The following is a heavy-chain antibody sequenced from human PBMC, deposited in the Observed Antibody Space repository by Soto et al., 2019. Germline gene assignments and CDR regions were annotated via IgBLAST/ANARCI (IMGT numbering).Heavy chain of an antibody. CDR1: GGTFSSYA. J-gene: IGHJ6*02. D-gene: IGHD6-13*01. CDR2: IIPIFGTA. CDR3: AAVLSSSWYDTSGYYGMDV. Sequence: SVKVSCKASGGTFSSYAISWVRQAPGQGLEWMGGIIPIFGTANYAQKFQGRVTITADESTSTAYMELSSLRSEDTAVYYCAAVLSSSWYDTSGYYGMDVWGQGTTVTVSS. V-gene: IGHV1-69*13.